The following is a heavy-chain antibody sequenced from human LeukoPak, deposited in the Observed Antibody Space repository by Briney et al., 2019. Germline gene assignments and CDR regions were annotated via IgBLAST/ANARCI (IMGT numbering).Heavy chain of an antibody. CDR1: GGSISSYY. J-gene: IGHJ4*02. CDR3: ASFDYGGNSSY. D-gene: IGHD4-23*01. CDR2: IYYSGST. V-gene: IGHV4-59*01. Sequence: SETLSLTCTVSGGSISSYYWSWIRQPPGKGLEWIGYIYYSGSTNYNPSLRSRVTISVDTSKNQFSLKLSSVTAADTAVYYCASFDYGGNSSYWGQGTLVTVSS.